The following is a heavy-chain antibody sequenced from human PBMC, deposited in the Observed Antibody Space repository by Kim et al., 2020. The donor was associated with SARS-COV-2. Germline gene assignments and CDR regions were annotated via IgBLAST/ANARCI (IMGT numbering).Heavy chain of an antibody. V-gene: IGHV3-11*03. CDR3: ARCYYDSSGNNWFDP. J-gene: IGHJ5*02. D-gene: IGHD3-22*01. CDR1: GFTFSDYY. CDR2: ISSSSSYT. Sequence: GGSLRLSCAASGFTFSDYYMSWIRQAPGKGLEWVSYISSSSSYTNYADSVKGRFTISRDNAKNSLYLQMNSLRAEDTAVYYCARCYYDSSGNNWFDPWGQGTLVTVSS.